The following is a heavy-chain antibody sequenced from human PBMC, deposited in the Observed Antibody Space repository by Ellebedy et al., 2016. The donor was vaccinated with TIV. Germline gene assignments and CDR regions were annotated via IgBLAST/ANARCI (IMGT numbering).Heavy chain of an antibody. Sequence: GSLRLXXAVYGGSFSGYYWSWIRQPPGQGLEWIGEINHSGSTNYNPSLKSRVTISVDTSKNQFSLKLSSVTAADTAVYYCARGTIVVVVAATPPDYWGQGTLVTVSS. D-gene: IGHD2-15*01. CDR2: INHSGST. J-gene: IGHJ4*02. CDR1: GGSFSGYY. CDR3: ARGTIVVVVAATPPDY. V-gene: IGHV4-34*01.